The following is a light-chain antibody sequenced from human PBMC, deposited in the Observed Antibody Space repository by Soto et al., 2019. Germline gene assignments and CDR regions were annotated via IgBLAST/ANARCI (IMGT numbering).Light chain of an antibody. J-gene: IGLJ2*01. Sequence: QSALTQPRSVSGSPGQSVTISCTGTNSDIGGYNYVSWYQQHPGKAPKVIIYDVSRRPSGVPDRFSGSKSGNTASLTISGLQTEDEADYYCQSYDSSLSGVVFGGGTKLTVL. CDR1: NSDIGGYNY. CDR2: DVS. V-gene: IGLV2-11*01. CDR3: QSYDSSLSGVV.